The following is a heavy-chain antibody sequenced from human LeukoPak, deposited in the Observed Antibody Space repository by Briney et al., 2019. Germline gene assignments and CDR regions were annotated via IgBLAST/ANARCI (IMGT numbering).Heavy chain of an antibody. V-gene: IGHV4-59*01. CDR3: AKDRRSSSSWYYFDY. CDR1: GGSTSSYS. D-gene: IGHD6-13*01. Sequence: PSETLSLTCTVSGGSTSSYSWTWIRQPPGKGLEWIGNIDYSGSTNYNPSLTSRVTISVDTSKNQFSLKVSSVTAADTAVYYCAKDRRSSSSWYYFDYWGQGTLVTVSS. J-gene: IGHJ4*02. CDR2: IDYSGST.